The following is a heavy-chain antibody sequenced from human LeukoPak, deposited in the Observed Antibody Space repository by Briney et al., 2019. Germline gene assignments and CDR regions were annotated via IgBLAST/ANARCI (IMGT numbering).Heavy chain of an antibody. Sequence: GGSLRLSCAASGFTFSSYGMHWVRQAPGKGLEWVAVISYDGSNKYYADSVKGRFTISRDNSKNTLYLQMNSLRAEDTAVYYCANVGYSSSSGQPIDYYYYYMDVWGKGTTVTVSS. CDR3: ANVGYSSSSGQPIDYYYYYMDV. J-gene: IGHJ6*03. D-gene: IGHD6-6*01. V-gene: IGHV3-30*18. CDR1: GFTFSSYG. CDR2: ISYDGSNK.